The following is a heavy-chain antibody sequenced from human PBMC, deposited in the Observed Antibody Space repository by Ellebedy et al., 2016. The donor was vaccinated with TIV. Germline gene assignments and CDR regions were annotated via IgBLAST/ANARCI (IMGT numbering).Heavy chain of an antibody. J-gene: IGHJ4*02. V-gene: IGHV3-21*01. CDR3: AREWGGSHAFDY. CDR2: ISPSSSFI. CDR1: GFTFSSYS. Sequence: GGSLRLSXAASGFTFSSYSMNWVRQAPGKGLEWVSSISPSSSFIYYADSVKGRFTFSRDNARNSLYLQMNSLRAEDTAVYYCAREWGGSHAFDYWGQGTLVTVSS. D-gene: IGHD1-26*01.